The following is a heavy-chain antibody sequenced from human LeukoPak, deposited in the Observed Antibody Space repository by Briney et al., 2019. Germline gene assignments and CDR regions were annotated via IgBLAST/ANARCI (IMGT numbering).Heavy chain of an antibody. Sequence: SETLSLTCTVSGGSISSYYWSWIRQPPGKGLEWIGYIYYSGSTYYNPSLKSRVTISVDTSKNQFSLKLSSVTAADTAVYYCARVVIVTIDAFDIWGQGTMVTVSS. V-gene: IGHV4-59*12. J-gene: IGHJ3*02. D-gene: IGHD3-22*01. CDR2: IYYSGST. CDR3: ARVVIVTIDAFDI. CDR1: GGSISSYY.